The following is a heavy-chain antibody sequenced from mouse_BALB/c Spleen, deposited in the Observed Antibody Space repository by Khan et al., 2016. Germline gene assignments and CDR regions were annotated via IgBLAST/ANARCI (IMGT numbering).Heavy chain of an antibody. CDR2: INPGSNYT. D-gene: IGHD2-10*02. CDR1: GYTFTRFW. J-gene: IGHJ4*01. CDR3: ARWGYGNYLYQAMDY. V-gene: IGHV1-7*01. Sequence: QVRLQQSGAELAKPGASVKMSCKASGYTFTRFWMHWVKQRPGQGLEWIGYINPGSNYTDYNQNFKDKATLTADKSSSTAYMLLSSLTSEDSAVYFCARWGYGNYLYQAMDYWGQGISGTVSS.